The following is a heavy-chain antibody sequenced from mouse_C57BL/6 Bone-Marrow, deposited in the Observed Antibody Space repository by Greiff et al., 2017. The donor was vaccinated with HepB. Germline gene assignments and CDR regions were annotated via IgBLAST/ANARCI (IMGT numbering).Heavy chain of an antibody. Sequence: VQLQQSGTVLARPGASVKMSCKTSGYTFTSYWMHWVKQRPGQGLEWTGAIYPGNSDTSYNQKFKGKAKLTAVTSASTAYMELSSLTNEDSAVYYCTSYYGSSYVTHWYFDVWGTGTTVTVSS. CDR1: GYTFTSYW. V-gene: IGHV1-5*01. CDR3: TSYYGSSYVTHWYFDV. J-gene: IGHJ1*03. CDR2: IYPGNSDT. D-gene: IGHD1-1*01.